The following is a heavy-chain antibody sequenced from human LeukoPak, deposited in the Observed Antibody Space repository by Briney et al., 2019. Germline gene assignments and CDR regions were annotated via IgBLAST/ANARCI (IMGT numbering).Heavy chain of an antibody. Sequence: GGSLRLSCAASGFTFSSYSMNWVRQAPGKGLEWVSSISSSSSYIYYADSVKGRFTISRDNAKNTLYLQMNSLRAEDTAVYYCARGLGATTSYGMDVWGQGTTVTVSS. CDR1: GFTFSSYS. CDR3: ARGLGATTSYGMDV. CDR2: ISSSSSYI. V-gene: IGHV3-21*01. D-gene: IGHD1-26*01. J-gene: IGHJ6*02.